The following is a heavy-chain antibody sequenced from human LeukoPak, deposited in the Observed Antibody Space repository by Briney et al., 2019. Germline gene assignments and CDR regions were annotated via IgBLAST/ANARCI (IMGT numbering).Heavy chain of an antibody. CDR1: GGSISSSSYY. D-gene: IGHD6-19*01. J-gene: IGHJ3*02. Sequence: SETLSLTCTVSGGSISSSSYYWGWIRQPPGKGLEWIGSIYYSGSTYYNPSLKSRVTISVDTSKNQFSLKLSSVTAADTAVYYCARDSSGWYGAFDIWGQGTMVTVSS. V-gene: IGHV4-39*07. CDR3: ARDSSGWYGAFDI. CDR2: IYYSGST.